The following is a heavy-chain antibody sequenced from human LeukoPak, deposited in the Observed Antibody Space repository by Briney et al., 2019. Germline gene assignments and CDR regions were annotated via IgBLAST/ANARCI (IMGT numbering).Heavy chain of an antibody. CDR1: GGSISSGGYS. Sequence: SQTLSLTCTVSGGSISSGGYSWSWIRQHPGKGLEWIGYIYYSGSTYYNPSLKSRVTISVDTSKNQFSLKLSSVTAADTAVYYCARDLGGTYGGFGYWGQGTLVTVSS. V-gene: IGHV4-31*03. D-gene: IGHD4-17*01. J-gene: IGHJ4*02. CDR3: ARDLGGTYGGFGY. CDR2: IYYSGST.